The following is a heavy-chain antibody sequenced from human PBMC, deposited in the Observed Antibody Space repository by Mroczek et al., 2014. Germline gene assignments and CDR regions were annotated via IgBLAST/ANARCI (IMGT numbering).Heavy chain of an antibody. CDR3: ARGVRERSTEGHWFDP. D-gene: IGHD1-1*01. V-gene: IGHV4-34*01. Sequence: QVQLQQWGAGLLKPSETLSLTCAVYGGSFSGYYWSWIRQPPGKGLEWIGEINHSGSTNYNPSLKSRVTISVDTSKNQFSLKLSSVTAADTAVYYCARGVRERSTEGHWFDPWGQGTLVTVSS. J-gene: IGHJ5*02. CDR1: GGSFSGYY. CDR2: INHSGST.